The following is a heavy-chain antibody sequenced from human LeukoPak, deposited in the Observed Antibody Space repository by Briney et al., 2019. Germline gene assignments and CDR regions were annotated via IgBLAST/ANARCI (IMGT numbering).Heavy chain of an antibody. V-gene: IGHV3-23*01. CDR3: AKVRRGIVVVPDASFSY. D-gene: IGHD2-2*01. CDR1: GFTFSSYA. CDR2: ISGSGGST. Sequence: GGSLRLSCAASGFTFSSYAMSWVRQAPGKGLEWVSAISGSGGSTYYADSVKGRFAISRDNSKNTLYLQMNSLRAEDTAVYYCAKVRRGIVVVPDASFSYWGQGTLVTVSS. J-gene: IGHJ4*02.